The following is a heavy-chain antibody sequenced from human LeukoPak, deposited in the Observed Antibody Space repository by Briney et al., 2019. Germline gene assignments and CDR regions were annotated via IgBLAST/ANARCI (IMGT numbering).Heavy chain of an antibody. J-gene: IGHJ5*02. CDR2: IYYTGST. Sequence: SETLSLTCTVSGGSIRTYYWSWIRQPPGKGLEWIGYIYYTGSTNYNPSLKSRVTISVDTSKNQFSLKLTSVTAADTAVYYCARSMTTVTMGYVGWFDPWGQGTLVTVSS. CDR1: GGSIRTYY. D-gene: IGHD4-17*01. V-gene: IGHV4-59*12. CDR3: ARSMTTVTMGYVGWFDP.